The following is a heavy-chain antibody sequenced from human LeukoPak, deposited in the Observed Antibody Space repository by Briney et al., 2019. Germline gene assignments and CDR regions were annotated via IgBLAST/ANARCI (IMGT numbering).Heavy chain of an antibody. CDR1: GFTFDGYA. CDR3: AKYSGFEVVPAAIVY. D-gene: IGHD2-2*02. Sequence: PGRSLRLFCAASGFTFDGYAMSWVRQAPGKGLEWVSGISWNGGSIGYADSVKGRFTISRDNAKNSLYLQMNSLRAEDTALYYCAKYSGFEVVPAAIVYWGQGTLVTVSS. V-gene: IGHV3-9*01. J-gene: IGHJ4*02. CDR2: ISWNGGSI.